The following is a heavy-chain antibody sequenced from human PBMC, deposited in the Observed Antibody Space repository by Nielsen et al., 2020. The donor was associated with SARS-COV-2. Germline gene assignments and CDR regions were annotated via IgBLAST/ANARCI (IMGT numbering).Heavy chain of an antibody. CDR3: ARDAYGDSSFYSYGLDV. V-gene: IGHV4-30-4*01. Sequence: SETLSLTCPVSGDSISGSDYYWTWIRQPPGKGLEWIGYIYYSGYTSYNPSLKSRVTISVDTSENQFSLELRSVTAADTAVYYCARDAYGDSSFYSYGLDVWGQGTTVAVSS. CDR2: IYYSGYT. CDR1: GDSISGSDYY. J-gene: IGHJ6*02. D-gene: IGHD4-17*01.